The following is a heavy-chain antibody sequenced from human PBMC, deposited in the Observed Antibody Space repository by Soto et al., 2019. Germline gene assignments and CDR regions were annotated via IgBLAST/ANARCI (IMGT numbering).Heavy chain of an antibody. D-gene: IGHD3-3*01. CDR3: AKDPVKPTYYDFWSGYSMGWFDP. J-gene: IGHJ5*02. CDR2: ISGSGGST. Sequence: GGSLRLSCAASGFTFSSYAMSWVRQAPGKGLEWVSAISGSGGSTYYADSVKGRFTISRDNSKNTLYLQMNSLRAEDTAVYYCAKDPVKPTYYDFWSGYSMGWFDPWGQGTLVTVSS. CDR1: GFTFSSYA. V-gene: IGHV3-23*01.